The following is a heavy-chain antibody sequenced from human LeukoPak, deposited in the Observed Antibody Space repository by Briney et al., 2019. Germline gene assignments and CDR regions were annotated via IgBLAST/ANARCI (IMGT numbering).Heavy chain of an antibody. J-gene: IGHJ4*02. CDR2: IHTSGST. V-gene: IGHV4-4*08. Sequence: SETLSLTCTVSGGSIRSYYWSWVRQPPGKGLEWIGYIHTSGSTYYNPSLKSRVTISVDTSKNQFSLKLSSVTAADTAVYYCARGYYDTSAYSNPFDFWGQGTLVTVSS. CDR1: GGSIRSYY. D-gene: IGHD3-22*01. CDR3: ARGYYDTSAYSNPFDF.